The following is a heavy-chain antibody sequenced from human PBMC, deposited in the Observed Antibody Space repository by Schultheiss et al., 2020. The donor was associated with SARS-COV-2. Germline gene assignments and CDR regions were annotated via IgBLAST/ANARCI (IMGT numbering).Heavy chain of an antibody. D-gene: IGHD4-23*01. CDR2: ISGSGGST. V-gene: IGHV3-23*01. CDR1: GFTFSSYD. Sequence: GGSLRLSCAASGFTFSSYDMHWVRQATGKGLEWVSAISGSGGSTYYADSVKGRFTISRDNSKNTLYLQMNSLRAEDTAVYFCARDGNGGLSGYLDYWGQGTLVTVSS. CDR3: ARDGNGGLSGYLDY. J-gene: IGHJ4*02.